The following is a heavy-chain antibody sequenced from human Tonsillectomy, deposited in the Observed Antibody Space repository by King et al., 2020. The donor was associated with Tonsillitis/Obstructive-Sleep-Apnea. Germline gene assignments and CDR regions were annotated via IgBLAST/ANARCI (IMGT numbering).Heavy chain of an antibody. D-gene: IGHD2-2*02. CDR2: INWNGGST. CDR3: ARDRRYCSSTSCYTAFDI. CDR1: GFTFDDYG. V-gene: IGHV3-20*04. Sequence: QLVQSGGGVVRPGGSLRLSCAASGFTFDDYGMSWVRQAPGKGLEWVSGINWNGGSTGYADSVKGRFTISRDNAKNSLYLQMNSLRAEDTALYYCARDRRYCSSTSCYTAFDIWGQGTMVTVSS. J-gene: IGHJ3*02.